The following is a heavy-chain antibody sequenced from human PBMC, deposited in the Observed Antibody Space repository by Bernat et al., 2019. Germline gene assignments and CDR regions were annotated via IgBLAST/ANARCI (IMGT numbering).Heavy chain of an antibody. CDR3: ARDKGYSSSSGSLGY. Sequence: VQLVESGGALVKPGGSLRLSCATSGFIFSTYAMHWVRQAPGKGLEWVAVISYDGIDKYYADSVKGRFTISRDNSKNTLFLQMNSLRPEDTAVYYCARDKGYSSSSGSLGYWGQGTLVTVSS. D-gene: IGHD6-6*01. J-gene: IGHJ4*02. V-gene: IGHV3-30-3*01. CDR2: ISYDGIDK. CDR1: GFIFSTYA.